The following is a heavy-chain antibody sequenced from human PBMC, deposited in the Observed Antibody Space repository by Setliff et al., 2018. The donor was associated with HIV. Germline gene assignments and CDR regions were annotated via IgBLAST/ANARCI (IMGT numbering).Heavy chain of an antibody. D-gene: IGHD3-10*01. J-gene: IGHJ2*01. CDR3: ARSALWFGEADWYFDL. CDR1: GGSVSSGGYY. CDR2: IYYSGST. Sequence: SETLSLTCTVSGGSVSSGGYYWSWIRQHPGRGLEWIGHIYYSGSTYDNPSLKSRFSISIDTSKNQFSLKLRSVTAVDTAVYYCARSALWFGEADWYFDLWGRGTLVTVSS. V-gene: IGHV4-31*03.